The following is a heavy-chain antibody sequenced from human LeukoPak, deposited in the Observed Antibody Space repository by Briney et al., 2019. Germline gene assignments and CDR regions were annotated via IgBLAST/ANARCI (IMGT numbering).Heavy chain of an antibody. CDR1: GFTLSSYA. D-gene: IGHD3-16*02. CDR2: IRSSGGST. CDR3: ARSLSSRFSGPRRPYYFDS. Sequence: GGSLRLSCAASGFTLSSYAMSWVRQAPGKGLQWVSGIRSSGGSTYYVDSVKGRFTISTDNSKNTLYLQMNSLRAEATAVYYCARSLSSRFSGPRRPYYFDSWGQGTLVTVSS. V-gene: IGHV3-23*01. J-gene: IGHJ4*02.